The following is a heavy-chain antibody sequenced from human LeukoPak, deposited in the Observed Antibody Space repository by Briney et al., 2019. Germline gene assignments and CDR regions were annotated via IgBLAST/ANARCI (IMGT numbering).Heavy chain of an antibody. V-gene: IGHV3-33*01. CDR1: GFTFSSYG. CDR3: ASVWSGETNDAFDI. Sequence: GGSLRLSCAASGFTFSSYGMHWVRQAPGKGLEWVAVIWYDGSNKYYADSVKGRFTISRDNSKNTLYLQMNSLRAEDTAVYYCASVWSGETNDAFDIWGQGTMVTVSS. CDR2: IWYDGSNK. D-gene: IGHD3-10*01. J-gene: IGHJ3*02.